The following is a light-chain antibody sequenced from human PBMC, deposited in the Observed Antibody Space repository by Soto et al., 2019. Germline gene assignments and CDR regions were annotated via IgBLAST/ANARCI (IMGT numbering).Light chain of an antibody. V-gene: IGLV2-14*01. CDR2: EVN. CDR1: SSDIGAYDY. CDR3: SSYVNYNTFVI. Sequence: QSALTQPASLSGSPGQSITISCTGTSSDIGAYDYVSWFQQHPGKAPKLMISEVNNRPSGVSNRFSGSKSGNTAYLTISGLQVEDEAEYYCSSYVNYNTFVIFGGGTKLTVL. J-gene: IGLJ2*01.